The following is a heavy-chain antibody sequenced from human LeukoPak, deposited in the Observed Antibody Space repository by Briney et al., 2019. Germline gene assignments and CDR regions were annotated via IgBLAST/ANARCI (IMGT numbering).Heavy chain of an antibody. CDR2: ISAYNGNT. CDR3: AREPPGSYQGAFDL. CDR1: GYTFTSYV. D-gene: IGHD3-10*01. Sequence: ASVKVSCKASGYTFTSYVISWVRQAPGQGLEWMGWISAYNGNTNYAQKLQGRVTMTTDTSTSTAYMELRSLRSDDTAVYYCAREPPGSYQGAFDLWGQGTMVTVSS. J-gene: IGHJ3*01. V-gene: IGHV1-18*01.